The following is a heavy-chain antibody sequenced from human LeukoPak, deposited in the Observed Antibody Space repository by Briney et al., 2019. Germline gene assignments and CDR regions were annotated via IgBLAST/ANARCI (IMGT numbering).Heavy chain of an antibody. CDR2: ITGSGGST. V-gene: IGHV3-23*01. D-gene: IGHD2-8*02. J-gene: IGHJ4*02. Sequence: PGGSLRLSCEASGFTYSNYAMGWVRQAPGKGLEWVSSITGSGGSTYYADSVKGRFTISRDNSKNTLYLQMKSLSAEDSAVYYCAKNRPGVLAGGEENWGQGTLVTVSS. CDR1: GFTYSNYA. CDR3: AKNRPGVLAGGEEN.